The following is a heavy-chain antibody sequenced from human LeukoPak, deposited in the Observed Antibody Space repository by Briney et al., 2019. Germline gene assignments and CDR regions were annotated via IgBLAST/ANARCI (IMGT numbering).Heavy chain of an antibody. Sequence: PGGSLRLSCAASGFTFSSYAMSWVRQAPGKGLEWVSTISGSGGSGSTYYADSVKGRFTISRDNAKNSLYLQMNSLRAEDTAVYYCARDLMGIAYRGAFYYWGQGTLVTVSS. CDR2: ISGSGGSGST. CDR1: GFTFSSYA. V-gene: IGHV3-23*01. J-gene: IGHJ4*02. CDR3: ARDLMGIAYRGAFYY. D-gene: IGHD6-13*01.